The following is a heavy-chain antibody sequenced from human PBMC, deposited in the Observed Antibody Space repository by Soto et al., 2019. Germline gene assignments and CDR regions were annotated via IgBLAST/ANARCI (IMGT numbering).Heavy chain of an antibody. V-gene: IGHV4-34*01. CDR2: INHSGST. J-gene: IGHJ4*02. CDR1: GGSFSGYY. CDR3: ARGRYYFDY. Sequence: SETLSLTCAVYGGSFSGYYWSWIRQPPGKGLEWIGEINHSGSTNYNPSLKSRVTISVDTSKNQFSLKLSSVTAADTAVYYCARGRYYFDYWGQGTLVTVSS.